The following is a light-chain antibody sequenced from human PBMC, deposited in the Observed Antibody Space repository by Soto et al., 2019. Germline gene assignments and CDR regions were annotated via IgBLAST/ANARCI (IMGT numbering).Light chain of an antibody. CDR3: QQRYNWPPYT. Sequence: EIALTQSPATLSLSPGERATLSCRASQTVSSYLAWYQQKPGQAPRLLIYDATNRATGIPDRFSGSGSGTDFTLTISSLEPEDVAVYYCQQRYNWPPYTFGQGTKLEIK. V-gene: IGKV3-11*01. CDR2: DAT. CDR1: QTVSSY. J-gene: IGKJ2*01.